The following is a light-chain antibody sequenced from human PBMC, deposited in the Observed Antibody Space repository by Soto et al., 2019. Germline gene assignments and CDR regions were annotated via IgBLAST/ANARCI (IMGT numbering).Light chain of an antibody. V-gene: IGLV2-14*01. Sequence: QSALTQPASVSGSPGQSITISCTGTSSDDGGYNYVSWYQQHPGKAPKLMSYDVSNRPSGVSNRVSGSKSGNTASRTISGLQADDEADYYCSSYTRSSTLNVVFGEGTQLTVL. CDR2: DVS. CDR1: SSDDGGYNY. CDR3: SSYTRSSTLNVV. J-gene: IGLJ2*01.